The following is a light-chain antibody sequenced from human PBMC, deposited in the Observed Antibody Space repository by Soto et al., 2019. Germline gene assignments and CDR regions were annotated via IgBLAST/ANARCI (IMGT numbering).Light chain of an antibody. CDR1: QIISSW. CDR2: DAS. V-gene: IGKV1-5*01. J-gene: IGKJ1*01. Sequence: DIQMTQSPSTLSASVGDRVTITCRASQIISSWLAWYQQKPGKAPKLLIYDASSLETGVPSRFSGSGSGTEFTLTISSLQPEDFATYYCQQYRTFGQETKVDIK. CDR3: QQYRT.